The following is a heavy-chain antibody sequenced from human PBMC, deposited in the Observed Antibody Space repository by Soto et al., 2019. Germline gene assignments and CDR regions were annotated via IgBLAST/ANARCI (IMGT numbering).Heavy chain of an antibody. CDR2: ISGSGGST. V-gene: IGHV3-23*01. Sequence: PGGSLRLSCAASGFTFSSYAMSWVRQAPGKGLEWVSAISGSGGSTYYADSVKGRFTISRDNSKNTLYLQMNSLRAEDTAVYYCAKDSALTFRFFEWFGAXFYICAQRTMVTVSS. CDR1: GFTFSSYA. J-gene: IGHJ3*02. CDR3: AKDSALTFRFFEWFGAXFYI. D-gene: IGHD3-3*01.